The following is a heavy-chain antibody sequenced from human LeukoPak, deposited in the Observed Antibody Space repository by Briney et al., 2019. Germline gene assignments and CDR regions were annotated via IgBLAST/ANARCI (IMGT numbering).Heavy chain of an antibody. CDR1: GYTFTSYG. D-gene: IGHD1-14*01. V-gene: IGHV1-18*01. J-gene: IGHJ4*02. Sequence: GASVKVSCKASGYTFTSYGISWVRQAPGQGLEWIGWISAYNGNTNYAQKLQGRVTMTTDTSTSTAYMELRSLRSDDTAVYYCARGRPGSVRAPTNYWGQGTLVTVSS. CDR3: ARGRPGSVRAPTNY. CDR2: ISAYNGNT.